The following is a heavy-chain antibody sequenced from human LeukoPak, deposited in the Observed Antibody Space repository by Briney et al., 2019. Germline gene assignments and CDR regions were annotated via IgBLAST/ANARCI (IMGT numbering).Heavy chain of an antibody. CDR1: GYSISSGYY. V-gene: IGHV4-38-2*02. Sequence: PSETLSLTCTVSGYSISSGYYWGWIRQPPGKGLEWIGSIYHSGSTYYNPSLKSRVTISVDTSKNQFSLKLSSVTAADTALYFCAGLAVGADYHFDSWGQGTLVTVSS. J-gene: IGHJ4*02. CDR3: AGLAVGADYHFDS. D-gene: IGHD1-26*01. CDR2: IYHSGST.